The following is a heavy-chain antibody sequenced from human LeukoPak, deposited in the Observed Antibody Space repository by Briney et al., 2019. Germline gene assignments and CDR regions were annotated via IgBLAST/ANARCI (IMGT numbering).Heavy chain of an antibody. CDR2: ISSNGGST. V-gene: IGHV3-64*01. J-gene: IGHJ4*02. CDR1: GFTFSSYA. CDR3: ARDGYCSSTSCPWAYFDF. D-gene: IGHD2-2*01. Sequence: GGSLTLSCAASGFTFSSYAMHWVRQAPGKGLEFVSVISSNGGSTYYANSVKGRFTISRDNSKNTLYLQMGSLRAEDMAVYYCARDGYCSSTSCPWAYFDFWDQGTLVTVSS.